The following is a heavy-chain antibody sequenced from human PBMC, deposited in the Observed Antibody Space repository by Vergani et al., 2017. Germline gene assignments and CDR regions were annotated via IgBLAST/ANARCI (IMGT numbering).Heavy chain of an antibody. CDR3: ARXMLGGHILQLVRGYYYYGMDV. J-gene: IGHJ6*02. D-gene: IGHD6-6*01. V-gene: IGHV3-48*01. CDR1: GFTFSSYS. Sequence: EVQLVESGGGLVQPGGSLRLSCAASGFTFSSYSMNWVRQAPGKGLEWVSYISSSSSTIYYADSVKGRFTISRDNSKNTLYLQMNSLRAEDTAVYYCARXMLGGHILQLVRGYYYYGMDVWGQGTTVTVSS. CDR2: ISSSSSTI.